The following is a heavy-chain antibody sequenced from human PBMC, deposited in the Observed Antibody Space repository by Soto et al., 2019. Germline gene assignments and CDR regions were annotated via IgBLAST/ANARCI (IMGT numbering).Heavy chain of an antibody. CDR3: ARGGRRDGYSRRPPNWYFDL. CDR2: ISSNGGST. J-gene: IGHJ2*01. D-gene: IGHD5-18*01. CDR1: GFTFSSYA. Sequence: VQLVESGGGVVQPGGSLRLSCAASGFTFSSYAMHWVRQAPGKGLEYVSAISSNGGSTYYADSVKGRFTISRDNSKNTLYLQMGSLRAEDMAVYYCARGGRRDGYSRRPPNWYFDLWGRGTLVTVSS. V-gene: IGHV3-64*07.